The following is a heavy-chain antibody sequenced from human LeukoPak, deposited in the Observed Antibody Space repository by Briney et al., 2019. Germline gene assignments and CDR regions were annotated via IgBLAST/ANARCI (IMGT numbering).Heavy chain of an antibody. CDR3: ARDAYGYHRYFDY. J-gene: IGHJ4*02. CDR1: GFSITNSF. Sequence: PSETLSLTCTASGFSITNSFWSWIRQSPGKAPEWIGYVHFSGNTNYNPSLKSRVTISVDTSKNQFSLKLSSVTAADTAVYYCARDAYGYHRYFDYWGQGTLVTVSS. V-gene: IGHV4-59*01. D-gene: IGHD5-24*01. CDR2: VHFSGNT.